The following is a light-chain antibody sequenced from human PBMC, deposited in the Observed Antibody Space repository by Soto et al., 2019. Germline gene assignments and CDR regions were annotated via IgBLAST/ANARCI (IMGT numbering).Light chain of an antibody. J-gene: IGKJ4*01. V-gene: IGKV3-15*01. CDR3: QQYDNWPLT. CDR1: QSVSSN. CDR2: GAS. Sequence: EIVMTQSPATLSVSQGERATLSCRASQSVSSNLAWYQQKPGQAPRFLIYGASTRATGIPARFSGSGSGTEFTLTISSLQSEDFAVYYCQQYDNWPLTFGGGTKVDIK.